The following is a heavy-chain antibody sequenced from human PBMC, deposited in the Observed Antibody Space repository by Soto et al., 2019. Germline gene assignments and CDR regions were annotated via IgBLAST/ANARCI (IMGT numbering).Heavy chain of an antibody. V-gene: IGHV3-11*06. Sequence: GGSLRLSCAASGFPFSDYYMSWIHQAPGEGLEWISYISSSAYTIYADSVKGRFTISRDNAKNSLFLQMTSLRVEDTAVYYCARNFDSGGYYSDYWGQGTLVTVSS. J-gene: IGHJ4*02. CDR1: GFPFSDYY. CDR3: ARNFDSGGYYSDY. CDR2: ISSSAYT. D-gene: IGHD3-22*01.